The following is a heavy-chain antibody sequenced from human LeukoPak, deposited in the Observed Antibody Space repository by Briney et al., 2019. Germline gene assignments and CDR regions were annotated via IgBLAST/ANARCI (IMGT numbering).Heavy chain of an antibody. D-gene: IGHD3-22*01. CDR3: ARTYYYDSSAYYRNAFDI. CDR2: INPNSGGT. V-gene: IGHV1-2*02. Sequence: ASVKVSCKASGYTFTGYYMHWVRQAPGQGLEWMGWINPNSGGTNSAQKFQGRVTMTRDTSISTAYMELSRLRSDDTAMYYCARTYYYDSSAYYRNAFDIWGQGTMVTVSS. J-gene: IGHJ3*02. CDR1: GYTFTGYY.